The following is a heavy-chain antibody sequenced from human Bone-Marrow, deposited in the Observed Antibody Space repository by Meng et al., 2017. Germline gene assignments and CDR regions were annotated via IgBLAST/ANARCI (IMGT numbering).Heavy chain of an antibody. V-gene: IGHV4-34*01. CDR1: DGSFSGYD. Sequence: HLQQWGAGLLKPSGTLSRTCAVYDGSFSGYDWCWIRQPPGKGLEWIGEINHSGSTNYNPSLKSRVTISVDTSKNQFSLKLSSVTAADTAVYYCARGVASPIFSTVVTPAFDYWGQGTLVTVSS. CDR3: ARGVASPIFSTVVTPAFDY. J-gene: IGHJ4*02. CDR2: INHSGST. D-gene: IGHD4-23*01.